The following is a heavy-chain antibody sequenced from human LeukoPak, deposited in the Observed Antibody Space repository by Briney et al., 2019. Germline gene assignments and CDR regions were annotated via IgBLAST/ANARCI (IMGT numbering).Heavy chain of an antibody. J-gene: IGHJ6*02. CDR3: ARRYCSGGSCYSDGYYGMDV. V-gene: IGHV1-46*01. D-gene: IGHD2-15*01. Sequence: ASVKVSCKASGGTFSSYAISWVRRAPGQGLEWMGIVNPSGGSTTYAQEFQGRVTMTTDTSTNTAYMELRSLRSDDTAVYYCARRYCSGGSCYSDGYYGMDVWGQGTTVTVSS. CDR1: GGTFSSYA. CDR2: VNPSGGST.